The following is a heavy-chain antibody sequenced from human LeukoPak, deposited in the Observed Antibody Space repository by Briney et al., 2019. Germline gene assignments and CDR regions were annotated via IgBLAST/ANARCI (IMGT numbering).Heavy chain of an antibody. V-gene: IGHV3-48*04. D-gene: IGHD3-10*01. CDR3: ASFTGKYDAFDI. Sequence: GGSLRLSCAASGFTFSSYSMNWVRQAPGKGLEWVSYISSSSTIYYADSVKGRFTISRDNAKNSLYLQMNSLRAEDTAVYYCASFTGKYDAFDIWGQGTMVTVSS. J-gene: IGHJ3*02. CDR1: GFTFSSYS. CDR2: ISSSSTI.